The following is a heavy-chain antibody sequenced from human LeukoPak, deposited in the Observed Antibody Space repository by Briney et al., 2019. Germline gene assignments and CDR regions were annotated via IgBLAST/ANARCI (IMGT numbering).Heavy chain of an antibody. V-gene: IGHV1-69*04. D-gene: IGHD5-18*01. CDR1: GYTFTSYG. J-gene: IGHJ6*02. Sequence: ASVKVSCKASGYTFTSYGISWVRQAPGQGLEWMGRIIPILGIANYAQEFQGRVTITADKSTSTAYMELSSLRSEDTAVYYCARARAAGGETAPYYYYYGMDVGGQGTTVTVSS. CDR3: ARARAAGGETAPYYYYYGMDV. CDR2: IIPILGIA.